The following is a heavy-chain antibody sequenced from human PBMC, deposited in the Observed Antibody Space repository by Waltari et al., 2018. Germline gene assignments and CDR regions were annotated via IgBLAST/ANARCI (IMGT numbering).Heavy chain of an antibody. D-gene: IGHD2-2*01. V-gene: IGHV1-69*10. Sequence: QVQLVQSGAEVKKPGSSVKVSCKASGGTFSSYAISWVRQAPGQGLEWMGGIIPILGIANYAQKFQGRVTITADKSTSTAYMELSSLRSEDTAVYYCAREYSCSSTSCYGFFDYWGQGTLVTVSS. J-gene: IGHJ4*02. CDR3: AREYSCSSTSCYGFFDY. CDR1: GGTFSSYA. CDR2: IIPILGIA.